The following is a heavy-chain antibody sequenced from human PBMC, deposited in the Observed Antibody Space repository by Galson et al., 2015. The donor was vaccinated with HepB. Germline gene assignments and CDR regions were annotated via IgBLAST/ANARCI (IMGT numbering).Heavy chain of an antibody. J-gene: IGHJ3*02. CDR3: VKDVNIVVVPAILFDI. CDR2: ISSNGGST. V-gene: IGHV3-64D*06. Sequence: SLRLSCAASGFTFSSYAMHWVRQAPGKGLEYVSAISSNGGSTYYADSVKGRFTISRDNSKNTLYLQMSSLRAEDTAVYYCVKDVNIVVVPAILFDIWGQGTMVTVSS. D-gene: IGHD2-2*01. CDR1: GFTFSSYA.